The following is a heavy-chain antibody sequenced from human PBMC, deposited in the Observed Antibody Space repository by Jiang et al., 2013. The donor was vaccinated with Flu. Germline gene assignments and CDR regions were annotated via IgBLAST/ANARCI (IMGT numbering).Heavy chain of an antibody. CDR1: GYSFTSYW. Sequence: GAEVKKPGESLKISCKGSGYSFTSYWIGWVRQMPGKGLEWMGITYPGDSDTRYSPSFQGQVTISADKSISTAYLQWSSLKASDTAMYYCARHYTDLAYGDYHFDYWGQGTLVTVSS. D-gene: IGHD4-17*01. J-gene: IGHJ4*02. CDR3: ARHYTDLAYGDYHFDY. CDR2: TYPGDSDT. V-gene: IGHV5-51*01.